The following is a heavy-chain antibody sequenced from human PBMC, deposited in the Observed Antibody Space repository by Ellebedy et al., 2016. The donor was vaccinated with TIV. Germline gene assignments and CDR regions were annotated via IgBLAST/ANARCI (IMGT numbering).Heavy chain of an antibody. V-gene: IGHV3-74*01. Sequence: GESLKISCAASGLTFNTYALSWVRQVPGKGLVWLSRINTDGSGTSYVDSVEGRFTTSRDNAKSTLFLQMNSLRVEDTAVYYCARDTDFDILTGSFDFWGQGTLVTVSS. J-gene: IGHJ4*02. CDR3: ARDTDFDILTGSFDF. CDR2: INTDGSGT. D-gene: IGHD3-9*01. CDR1: GLTFNTYA.